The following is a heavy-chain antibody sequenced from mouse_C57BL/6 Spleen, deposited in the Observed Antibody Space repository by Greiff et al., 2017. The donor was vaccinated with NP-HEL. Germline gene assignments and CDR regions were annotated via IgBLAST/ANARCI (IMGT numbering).Heavy chain of an antibody. J-gene: IGHJ2*01. V-gene: IGHV1-55*01. D-gene: IGHD4-1*01. CDR1: GYTFTSYW. CDR3: ARSETGYFDY. Sequence: VQLQQPGAELVKPGASVKMSCKASGYTFTSYWITWVKQRPGQGLAWIGDIYPGSGSTNYNEKFKSKATLTVDTSSSTAYLQLSSLTSEDSAVYYCARSETGYFDYWGQGTTLTVSS. CDR2: IYPGSGST.